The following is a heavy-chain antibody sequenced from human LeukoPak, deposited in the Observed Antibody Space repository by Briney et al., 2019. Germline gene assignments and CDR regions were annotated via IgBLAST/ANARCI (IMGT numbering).Heavy chain of an antibody. J-gene: IGHJ4*02. CDR1: GFIFSNYW. V-gene: IGHV3-74*01. Sequence: GGSLRLSCAGSGFIFSNYWVHWVRQAPGKELVWVARIDVVGTRTDYADSVRGRFTISRDNDKNTIYLQMNSLTADDTAVYYCVRSMSGRNDFWGQGTVVSVSS. D-gene: IGHD3-3*01. CDR3: VRSMSGRNDF. CDR2: IDVVGTRT.